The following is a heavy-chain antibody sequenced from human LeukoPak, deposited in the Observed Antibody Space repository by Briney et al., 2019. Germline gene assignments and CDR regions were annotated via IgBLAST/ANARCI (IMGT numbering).Heavy chain of an antibody. CDR3: ARGSTGDKSNN. V-gene: IGHV4-31*03. Sequence: PSETLSLTCTVSGGSISSGGYYWSWIRQLPGKGLEWIGYIYYSGTTSYNPFLKSRLTISLETSENQFSLKLSSVTAADTAVYYCARGSTGDKSNNWGQGTLVTVSS. CDR2: IYYSGTT. D-gene: IGHD7-27*01. CDR1: GGSISSGGYY. J-gene: IGHJ4*02.